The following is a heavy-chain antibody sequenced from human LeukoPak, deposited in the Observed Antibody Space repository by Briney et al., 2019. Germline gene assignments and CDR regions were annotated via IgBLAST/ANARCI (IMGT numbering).Heavy chain of an antibody. CDR2: MSGSGSTI. J-gene: IGHJ5*02. Sequence: PGGSLRLSCAASGFTFSDYYMGWIRQAPGKGLEWVSYMSGSGSTIYYADFVKGRFTISRENAKNSLYLQMNSLRAEDTAVYYCARRGGGAMVLNWFDPWGQGTLVTVSS. CDR3: ARRGGGAMVLNWFDP. V-gene: IGHV3-11*01. CDR1: GFTFSDYY. D-gene: IGHD5-18*01.